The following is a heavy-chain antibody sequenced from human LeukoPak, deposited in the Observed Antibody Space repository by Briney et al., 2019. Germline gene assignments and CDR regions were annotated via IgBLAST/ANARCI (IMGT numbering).Heavy chain of an antibody. CDR3: ARATQASDAFDI. Sequence: SETLSLTCAVYGGSFSGYYWSWIRQPPGKGLEWIGYIYYSGSTNHNPSLKSRVTISVDTSKNQFSLKLSSVTAADTAVYYCARATQASDAFDIWGQGTMVTVSS. CDR2: IYYSGST. CDR1: GGSFSGYY. J-gene: IGHJ3*02. V-gene: IGHV4-59*01.